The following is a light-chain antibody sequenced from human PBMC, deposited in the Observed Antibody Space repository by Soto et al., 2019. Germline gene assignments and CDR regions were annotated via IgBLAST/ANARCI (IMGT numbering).Light chain of an antibody. CDR3: QQYNDWWT. J-gene: IGKJ1*01. V-gene: IGKV3D-15*01. Sequence: EMVLTQSPATLSVSPGERAALSCRASQSVSSYLAWYQQKPGPAPRLLIYDASNRATGLPARFSGSGSGTEFTLTISRLQSEDFAVYYCQQYNDWWTFGQGTKVDIK. CDR2: DAS. CDR1: QSVSSY.